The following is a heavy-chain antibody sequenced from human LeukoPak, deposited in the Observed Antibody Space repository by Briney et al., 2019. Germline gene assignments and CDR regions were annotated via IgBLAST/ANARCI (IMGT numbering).Heavy chain of an antibody. J-gene: IGHJ4*02. CDR1: GGSISSYY. CDR3: ARIRYYYGSGSYWGFDY. D-gene: IGHD3-10*01. V-gene: IGHV4-4*07. CDR2: IYTSGST. Sequence: SETLSLTCTVSGGSISSYYWSWIRQPAGKGLEWIGRIYTSGSTNYNPSLKSRVTISVDTSKNQFSLKLSSVTAADTAVYYCARIRYYYGSGSYWGFDYWGQGTLVTVSS.